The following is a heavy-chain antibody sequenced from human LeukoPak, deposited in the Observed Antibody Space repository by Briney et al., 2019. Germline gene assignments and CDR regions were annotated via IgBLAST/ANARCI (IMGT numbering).Heavy chain of an antibody. J-gene: IGHJ5*02. CDR2: IYYSGST. CDR1: GGSISSYY. Sequence: SETLSLTCTVSGGSISSYYWSWIRQPPGKGLEWIGYIYYSGSTNYNPSLKSRVTISVDTSKNQFSLKLSSVTAADTAVYYCAKDDGLIMFSSWGQGTLVTVSS. CDR3: AKDDGLIMFSS. D-gene: IGHD3-16*01. V-gene: IGHV4-59*01.